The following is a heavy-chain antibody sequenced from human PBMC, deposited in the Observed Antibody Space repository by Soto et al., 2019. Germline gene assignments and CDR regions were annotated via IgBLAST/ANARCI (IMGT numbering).Heavy chain of an antibody. J-gene: IGHJ4*02. V-gene: IGHV3-30*03. Sequence: VQLVESGGGVVQPGRSLRLSCAASGFTFSDYAMHWVRQAPGKGLEWVAVVSHDGRNTQYADSVKGRFTISRESSKNTVMLEMTSMRAEDTDVYYWRTGGRQWLVSAGVNYWGQGALVTVSS. CDR2: VSHDGRNT. D-gene: IGHD6-19*01. CDR1: GFTFSDYA. CDR3: RTGGRQWLVSAGVNY.